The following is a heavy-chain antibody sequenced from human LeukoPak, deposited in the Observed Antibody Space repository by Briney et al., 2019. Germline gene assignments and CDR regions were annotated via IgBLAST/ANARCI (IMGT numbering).Heavy chain of an antibody. CDR3: AKGRGKRYYYYGMDV. CDR1: GLTFDDYA. CDR2: ISWNSGSI. Sequence: PGRSLRLSCAASGLTFDDYAMHWVRQAPGKGLEWVSGISWNSGSIGYADSVKGRFTISRDNAKNSLYLQMNSLRAEDTALYYCAKGRGKRYYYYGMDVWGQGTTVTVSS. V-gene: IGHV3-9*01. J-gene: IGHJ6*02.